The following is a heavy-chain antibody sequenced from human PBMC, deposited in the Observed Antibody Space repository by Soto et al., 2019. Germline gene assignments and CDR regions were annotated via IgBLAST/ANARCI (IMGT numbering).Heavy chain of an antibody. CDR2: ISSSGGTT. J-gene: IGHJ3*02. CDR3: AKDIQGRGATTGDDAFDI. Sequence: PGGSLRLSCVGSEFTFSNYAMNWVRQAPGEGPEWVSLISSSGGTTYYADSVKGRFSISRDNSKNTLYLQMNSLRVEDTAIYYCAKDIQGRGATTGDDAFDIWGQGTMVTGSS. CDR1: EFTFSNYA. V-gene: IGHV3-23*01. D-gene: IGHD1-1*01.